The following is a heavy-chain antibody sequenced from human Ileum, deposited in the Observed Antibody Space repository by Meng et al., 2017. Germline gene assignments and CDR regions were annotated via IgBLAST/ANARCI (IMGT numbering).Heavy chain of an antibody. CDR1: GGSFSTYY. V-gene: IGHV4-34*01. CDR3: ARSGVTTVTYLD. J-gene: IGHJ4*02. D-gene: IGHD4-11*01. CDR2: ISRSGTT. Sequence: QVQLKQWVAGRLNASETLALTCAIGGGSFSTYYWSWIRQPPGKGLEWIGEISRSGTTNYNPSLKSRVTISVDTSKNQFSLTVTSVTAADSALYYCARSGVTTVTYLDWGQGTLVTVSS.